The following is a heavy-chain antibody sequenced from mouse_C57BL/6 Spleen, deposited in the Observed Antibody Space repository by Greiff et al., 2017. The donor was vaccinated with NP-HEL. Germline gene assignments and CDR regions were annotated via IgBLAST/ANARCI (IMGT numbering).Heavy chain of an antibody. CDR3: ARGEAWFAY. V-gene: IGHV5-6*01. Sequence: EVKLVESGGDLVKPGGSLKLSCAASGFTFSSYGMSWVRQTPDKRLEWVATISSGGSYTYYPDSVKGRFTISRDNAKNNLYLQMSSLKSEDTAMYYWARGEAWFAYWGQGTLVTVSA. J-gene: IGHJ3*01. CDR1: GFTFSSYG. CDR2: ISSGGSYT.